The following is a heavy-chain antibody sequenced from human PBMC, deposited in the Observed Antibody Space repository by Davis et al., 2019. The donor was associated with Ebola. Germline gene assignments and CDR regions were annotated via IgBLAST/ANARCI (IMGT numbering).Heavy chain of an antibody. J-gene: IGHJ5*02. CDR2: IYYSGST. CDR3: ARGSPTIFGVGGGWFDP. Sequence: PLETLSLTCTVSGGSISSGDYYWSWIRQPPGKGLEWIGYIYYSGSTYYNPSLKSRVTISVDTSKNQFSLKLSSVTAADTAVYYCARGSPTIFGVGGGWFDPWGQGTLVTVSS. CDR1: GGSISSGDYY. V-gene: IGHV4-30-4*01. D-gene: IGHD3-3*01.